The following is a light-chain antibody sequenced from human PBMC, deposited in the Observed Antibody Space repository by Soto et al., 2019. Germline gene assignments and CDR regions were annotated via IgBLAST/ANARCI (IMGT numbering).Light chain of an antibody. CDR2: DVT. Sequence: QSVLTQPASVSGSPGQSITISCTGTSSDVGGYNYVSWYQQRPGKAPKLMIYDVTNRPSGLSNRFSGSKSGNTASLTISGLQAEDEADYYCSSYTTSSTHWVFGGGTKLTVL. CDR3: SSYTTSSTHWV. CDR1: SSDVGGYNY. J-gene: IGLJ3*02. V-gene: IGLV2-14*01.